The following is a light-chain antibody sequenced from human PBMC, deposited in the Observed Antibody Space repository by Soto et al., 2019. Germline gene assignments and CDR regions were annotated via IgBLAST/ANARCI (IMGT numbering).Light chain of an antibody. J-gene: IGKJ5*01. V-gene: IGKV1-33*01. Sequence: DIQLTQSPSSLSPSVGDRGTLTCQASQNIDNYLNWYQQEPGRAPKLLIYDASNLEAGVPSRFRGSGSGKDFTFTISRLQPEDLATYYCQQYENLPTFGQGTRLE. CDR2: DAS. CDR3: QQYENLPT. CDR1: QNIDNY.